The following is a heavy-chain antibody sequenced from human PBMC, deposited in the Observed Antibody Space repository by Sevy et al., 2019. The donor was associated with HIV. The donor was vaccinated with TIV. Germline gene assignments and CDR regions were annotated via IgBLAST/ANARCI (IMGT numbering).Heavy chain of an antibody. CDR2: ISSSSSTI. Sequence: GGSLRLSCAASGFTFSSYSMNWVRQAPGKGLEWVSYISSSSSTIYYADSVKGRFTISRDNAKNSLYLQMNSLRDEDTAVYYCARDLFRSLVPDAFDIWGQGTMVTVSS. V-gene: IGHV3-48*02. D-gene: IGHD2-2*01. CDR1: GFTFSSYS. CDR3: ARDLFRSLVPDAFDI. J-gene: IGHJ3*02.